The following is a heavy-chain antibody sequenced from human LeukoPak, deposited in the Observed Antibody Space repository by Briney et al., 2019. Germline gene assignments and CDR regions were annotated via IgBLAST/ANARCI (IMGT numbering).Heavy chain of an antibody. V-gene: IGHV4-59*01. D-gene: IGHD1-26*01. Sequence: PSETLSLTCTVSGGSISSYYWSWIRQPPGKGLEWIGYIYYSGSTNYSPPLKGRVTISVDTSKNQFSLKLSSVTAADTAVYYCARKRVLVGATIEGFDYWGQGTLVTVSS. CDR1: GGSISSYY. J-gene: IGHJ4*02. CDR2: IYYSGST. CDR3: ARKRVLVGATIEGFDY.